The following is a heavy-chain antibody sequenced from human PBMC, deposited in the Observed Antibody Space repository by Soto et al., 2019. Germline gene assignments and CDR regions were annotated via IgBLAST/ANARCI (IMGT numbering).Heavy chain of an antibody. CDR1: VETFSKKD. CDR2: ISPNSGRA. V-gene: IGHV1-18*01. J-gene: IGHJ4*02. CDR3: VRQYFDYWTDSPDFDY. Sequence: GASLKVSCKASVETFSKKDVSWVRQDTGQGLEWLGLISPNSGRASYSEKFQGRVTMSTDTPTTTAYLELRSLRSDDTAVYYCVRQYFDYWTDSPDFDYCGQGTLVTVSS. D-gene: IGHD3-3*01.